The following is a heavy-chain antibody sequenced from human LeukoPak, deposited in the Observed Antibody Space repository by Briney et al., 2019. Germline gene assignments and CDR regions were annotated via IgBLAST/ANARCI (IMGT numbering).Heavy chain of an antibody. Sequence: GGSLRLSCTASGFTFSSYAMHWVRQAPGKGLEWVAVISYDGSNKYYADSVKGRFTISRDNSKNTLYLQMNSLRAEDTAVYYCARDFQYSSSWFGDYWGQGTLVTVSS. D-gene: IGHD6-13*01. CDR1: GFTFSSYA. J-gene: IGHJ4*02. V-gene: IGHV3-30*04. CDR2: ISYDGSNK. CDR3: ARDFQYSSSWFGDY.